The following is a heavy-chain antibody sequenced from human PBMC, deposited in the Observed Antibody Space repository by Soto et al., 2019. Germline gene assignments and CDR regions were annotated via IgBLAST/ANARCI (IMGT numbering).Heavy chain of an antibody. V-gene: IGHV4-34*01. Sequence: QVQLQQWGAGPLRPLETLSLTCGVSGGSFSGHYWAWIRQYPGKGLEWIGEINDRGSINYNPSLKSRVSISVDTSKNHYSLNLRSVTAADTAVYYCARESHDILTGPPWVWYFDLWGRGTLVTVSS. CDR1: GGSFSGHY. CDR2: INDRGSI. CDR3: ARESHDILTGPPWVWYFDL. D-gene: IGHD3-9*01. J-gene: IGHJ2*01.